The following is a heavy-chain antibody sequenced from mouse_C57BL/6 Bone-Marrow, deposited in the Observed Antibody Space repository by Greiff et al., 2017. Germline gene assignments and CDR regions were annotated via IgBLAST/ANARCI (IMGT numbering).Heavy chain of an antibody. CDR1: GFTFSDYY. CDR2: ISNGGGST. D-gene: IGHD2-13*01. J-gene: IGHJ3*01. V-gene: IGHV5-12*01. Sequence: EVMLVESGGGLVQPGGSLKLSCAASGFTFSDYYMYWVRQTPEKRLEWVAYISNGGGSTYYPDTVKGRFTISRDNAKNTLYLQMSRLKSEDTAMYYCARHDFFAYWGQGTLVTVSA. CDR3: ARHDFFAY.